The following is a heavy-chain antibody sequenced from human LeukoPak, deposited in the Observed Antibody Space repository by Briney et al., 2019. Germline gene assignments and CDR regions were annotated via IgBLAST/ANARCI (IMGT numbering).Heavy chain of an antibody. J-gene: IGHJ3*02. CDR3: AKGGGYCSGGSCYYHDAFDI. Sequence: NPGGSLRLSCAASGFTFSSYSMNWVRQAPGKGLEWVSSISSSSSYIYYADSVKGRFTISRDNSKNTLYLQMNSLRAEDTAVYYCAKGGGYCSGGSCYYHDAFDIWGQGTMVTVSS. V-gene: IGHV3-21*04. CDR1: GFTFSSYS. CDR2: ISSSSSYI. D-gene: IGHD2-15*01.